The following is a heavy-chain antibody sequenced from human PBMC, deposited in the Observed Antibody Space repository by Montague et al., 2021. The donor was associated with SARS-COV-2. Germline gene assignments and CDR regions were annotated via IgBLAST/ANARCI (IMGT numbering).Heavy chain of an antibody. V-gene: IGHV4-59*01. D-gene: IGHD2-2*01. CDR3: ARAVYCSCSGFYTPYCMDV. J-gene: IGHJ6*03. Sequence: SETLSLTCTVSGGSISSYYWSWIRQPPGKGLEWIAYIYYSGSTNFNPSLRSRVTMSVDTSKSQFSLTLSSVTAADTAVYYCARAVYCSCSGFYTPYCMDVWGKGTTVTVSS. CDR2: IYYSGST. CDR1: GGSISSYY.